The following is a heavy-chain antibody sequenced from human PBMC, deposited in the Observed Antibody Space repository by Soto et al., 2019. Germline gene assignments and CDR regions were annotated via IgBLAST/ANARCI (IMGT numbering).Heavy chain of an antibody. Sequence: SETLSLTCTVSGGSISSSSYHWGWIRQPPGKGLEWIGSIYYSGSTYYNPSLKSRVTISVDTSKNQFSLKLSSVTAADTAVYYCARRRTGHNWFDPWGQGTLVTVSS. D-gene: IGHD7-27*01. J-gene: IGHJ5*02. CDR1: GGSISSSSYH. V-gene: IGHV4-39*01. CDR3: ARRRTGHNWFDP. CDR2: IYYSGST.